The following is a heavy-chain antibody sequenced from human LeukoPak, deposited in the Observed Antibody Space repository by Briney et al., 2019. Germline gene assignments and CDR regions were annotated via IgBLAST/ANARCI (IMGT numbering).Heavy chain of an antibody. CDR2: IIPIFGTA. Sequence: ASVKVSCKASGGTFISYAISWVRPAPGQGLEWMGGIIPIFGTANYAQKFQGSVTIIADKSTSTGYMGLSSLKSEDTAVYYCARVRGYCSSTSCSGFGWFDPWGQGTLVTVSS. J-gene: IGHJ5*02. CDR1: GGTFISYA. D-gene: IGHD2-2*01. V-gene: IGHV1-69*06. CDR3: ARVRGYCSSTSCSGFGWFDP.